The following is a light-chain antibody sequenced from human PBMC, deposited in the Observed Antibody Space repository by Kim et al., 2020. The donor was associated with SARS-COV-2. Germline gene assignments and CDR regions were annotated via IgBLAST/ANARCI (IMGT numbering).Light chain of an antibody. V-gene: IGLV4-69*01. CDR1: SGHSSYA. CDR2: LNSDGIH. J-gene: IGLJ3*02. Sequence: SVKLTCTLCSGHSSYAIAWHQQHPEKGARYLMKLNSDGIHSKGGWIPDRFSGSCSGAERYLTISSLQSEDEADYYCRTWGTGIRVFGGGTKLTVL. CDR3: RTWGTGIRV.